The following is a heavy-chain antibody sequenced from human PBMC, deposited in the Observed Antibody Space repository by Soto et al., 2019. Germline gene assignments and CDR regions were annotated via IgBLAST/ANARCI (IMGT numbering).Heavy chain of an antibody. CDR2: ISYDGNTQ. D-gene: IGHD5-12*01. CDR1: GFIFSGYA. Sequence: QVQLVESGGGVVQPGGSLRLSCAASGFIFSGYAMNWVRQAPGKGLEWVAVISYDGNTQYYADSVKGRFTVSRDNSNNNLYVEMNNLREDDTALYYCAKETQAYAINFGGQGPRAPVSP. V-gene: IGHV3-30-3*02. CDR3: AKETQAYAINF. J-gene: IGHJ4*02.